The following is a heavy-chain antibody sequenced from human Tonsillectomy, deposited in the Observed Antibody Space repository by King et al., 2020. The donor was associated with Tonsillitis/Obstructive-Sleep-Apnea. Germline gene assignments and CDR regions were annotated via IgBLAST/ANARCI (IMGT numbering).Heavy chain of an antibody. V-gene: IGHV3-43*02. CDR2: ISGDGGST. J-gene: IGHJ4*02. CDR3: AKGNGGDDFWSDYCDY. D-gene: IGHD3-3*01. CDR1: GFTFDDYA. Sequence: VQLVESGGGVVQPGGSLRLSCAASGFTFDDYAMHWVRQAPGKGLEWVSLISGDGGSTYYADSVKGRFTISRDNSKNSLYLQMNSLRTEDSALYYCAKGNGGDDFWSDYCDYWGQGTLVTVSS.